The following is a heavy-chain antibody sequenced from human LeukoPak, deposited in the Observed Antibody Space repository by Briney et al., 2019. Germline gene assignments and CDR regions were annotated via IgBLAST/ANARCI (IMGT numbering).Heavy chain of an antibody. CDR2: ISSSSSYI. D-gene: IGHD6-13*01. CDR3: ARVNGIAAAGSFDY. J-gene: IGHJ4*02. Sequence: PGGSLRLSCAASGFTFSSYSMNWVRQAPGKGLEWVSSISSSSSYIYYADSVKGRSTISRDNAKNSLYLQMNSLRAEDTAVYYCARVNGIAAAGSFDYWGQGTLVTVSS. CDR1: GFTFSSYS. V-gene: IGHV3-21*01.